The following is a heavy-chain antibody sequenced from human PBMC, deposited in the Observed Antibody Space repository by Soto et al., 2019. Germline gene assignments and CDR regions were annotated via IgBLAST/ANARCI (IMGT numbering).Heavy chain of an antibody. D-gene: IGHD2-15*01. CDR2: INAGNGNT. Sequence: QVQLVQSGAEVKKPGASVKVSCKASGYTFTSYAMHWVRQAPGQRLEWMGWINAGNGNTKYSQKFQDRVTITRDTSASTAYMELTILRSEDTALYYCARGPGGPDGPGDYWGQGTLVTVSS. J-gene: IGHJ4*02. V-gene: IGHV1-3*01. CDR1: GYTFTSYA. CDR3: ARGPGGPDGPGDY.